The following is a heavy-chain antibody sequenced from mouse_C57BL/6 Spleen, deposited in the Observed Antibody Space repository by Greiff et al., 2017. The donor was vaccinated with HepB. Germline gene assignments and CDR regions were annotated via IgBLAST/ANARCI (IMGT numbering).Heavy chain of an antibody. CDR1: GFTFSDYY. Sequence: EVKLVESEGGLVQPGRSMKLSCTASGFTFSDYYMAWVRQVPEKGLEWVANINYDGSSTYYLDSLKSRFIISRDNAKNILYLQMSSLKSEDTATYYCARDQDTTASVGYFDVWGTGTTVTVSS. D-gene: IGHD1-2*01. CDR2: INYDGSST. V-gene: IGHV5-16*01. J-gene: IGHJ1*03. CDR3: ARDQDTTASVGYFDV.